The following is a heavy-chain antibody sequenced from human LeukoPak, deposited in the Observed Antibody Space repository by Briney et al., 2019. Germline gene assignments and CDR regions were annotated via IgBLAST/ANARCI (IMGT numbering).Heavy chain of an antibody. D-gene: IGHD2-8*01. CDR2: ISDSGTTV. V-gene: IGHV3-11*04. CDR1: GFTFTDFY. J-gene: IGHJ4*02. Sequence: GGSLRLSCAASGFTFTDFYMTWIRQAPGKGLQWVAYISDSGTTVDYADSVKGRFSISRDNTENSLYLQMNSLRVEDTGFYYCARDVLHTHDYWGQGTLVTVSS. CDR3: ARDVLHTHDY.